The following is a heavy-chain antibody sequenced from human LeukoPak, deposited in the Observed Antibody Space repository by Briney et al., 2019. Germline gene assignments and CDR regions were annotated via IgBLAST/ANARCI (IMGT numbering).Heavy chain of an antibody. CDR2: ISAYNGNT. CDR3: VSWSSGYMNDY. D-gene: IGHD3-22*01. V-gene: IGHV1-18*01. Sequence: ASVKVSCKASGYTFTSYGISWVRHAPGQGLEWMGWISAYNGNTNYAQKLQGRVTMTTDTSTSTAYMELRSLRSDDTAVYYCVSWSSGYMNDYWGQGTLVTVSS. J-gene: IGHJ4*02. CDR1: GYTFTSYG.